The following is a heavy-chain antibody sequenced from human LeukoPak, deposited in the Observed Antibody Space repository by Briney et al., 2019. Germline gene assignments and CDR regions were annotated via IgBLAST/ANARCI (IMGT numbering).Heavy chain of an antibody. J-gene: IGHJ5*02. Sequence: PSETLSLTCTVSGGSISSYYWSWIRQPAGKGLEWIGRIYTSGSTNYNPSLKSRVTMSVDTSKNQFSLRLSSVTAADTAVYYCARDEGQQLGLNWFDPWGQGTLVTVSS. CDR2: IYTSGST. CDR3: ARDEGQQLGLNWFDP. CDR1: GGSISSYY. D-gene: IGHD6-13*01. V-gene: IGHV4-4*07.